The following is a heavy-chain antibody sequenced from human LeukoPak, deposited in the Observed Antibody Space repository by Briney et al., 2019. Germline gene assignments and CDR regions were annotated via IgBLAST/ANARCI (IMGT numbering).Heavy chain of an antibody. CDR1: GGSISSYY. D-gene: IGHD3-10*01. Sequence: SETLSLTCTVSGGSISSYYWSWIRQPPGKRLEWIGYIYYSGSTNYNPSLKSRVTISVDTSKNQFSPKLSSVTAADTAVYYCARQNFPDYYGSGSLGPRYWYFDLWGRGTLVTVSS. CDR2: IYYSGST. CDR3: ARQNFPDYYGSGSLGPRYWYFDL. J-gene: IGHJ2*01. V-gene: IGHV4-59*08.